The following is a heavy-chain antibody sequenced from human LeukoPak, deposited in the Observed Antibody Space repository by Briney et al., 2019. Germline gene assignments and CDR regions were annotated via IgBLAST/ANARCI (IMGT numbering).Heavy chain of an antibody. J-gene: IGHJ4*02. CDR1: GFTFSSYA. Sequence: GGSLRLSCAVSGFTFSSYAMSWVRQAPGKWLEWVSSISGSGGNTFYADSVRGRFTISRDNSKKTLYLQMNSLRVEDTAVYHCAKDPMDERGFDYWGQGTLVTVSA. D-gene: IGHD1-1*01. CDR3: AKDPMDERGFDY. V-gene: IGHV3-23*01. CDR2: ISGSGGNT.